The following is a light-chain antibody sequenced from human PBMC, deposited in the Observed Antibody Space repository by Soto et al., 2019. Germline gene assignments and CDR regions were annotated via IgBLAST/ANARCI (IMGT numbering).Light chain of an antibody. Sequence: DIVLTQSPATLSLSPGNIATLSCRASQSVGFYLAWYQQKPGQAPRLLIYDASSRATGIPARFSGSGSGTDFTLTIGSLEPEDCAVYFCQQRYKWPITFGQGTRLEIK. CDR3: QQRYKWPIT. J-gene: IGKJ5*01. CDR1: QSVGFY. CDR2: DAS. V-gene: IGKV3-11*01.